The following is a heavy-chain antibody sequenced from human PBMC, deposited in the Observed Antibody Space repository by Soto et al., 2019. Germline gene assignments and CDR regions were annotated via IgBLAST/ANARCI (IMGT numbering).Heavy chain of an antibody. CDR1: VGSISSGGYY. CDR2: IYYSGST. D-gene: IGHD2-15*01. Sequence: SETLSLTCTVSVGSISSGGYYWSWIRQHPGKGLEWIGYIYYSGSTYYNPSLKSRVTISVDTSKNQFSLKLSSVTAADTAVCYCARVVVVAATPESWFDPWGQGTLVTSPQ. V-gene: IGHV4-31*03. J-gene: IGHJ5*02. CDR3: ARVVVVAATPESWFDP.